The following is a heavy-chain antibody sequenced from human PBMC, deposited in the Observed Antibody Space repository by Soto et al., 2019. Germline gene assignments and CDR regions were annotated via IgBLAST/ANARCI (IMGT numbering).Heavy chain of an antibody. CDR3: AREYSSRGSGSYYRPYYYMDV. D-gene: IGHD3-10*01. Sequence: SVKVSCKASGGTFSSYTISWVRQAPGQGLEWMGRIIPILGIANYAQKFQGRVTITADKSTSTAYMELSSLRSEDTAVYYCAREYSSRGSGSYYRPYYYMDVWGKGTTVTVSS. J-gene: IGHJ6*03. CDR1: GGTFSSYT. V-gene: IGHV1-69*04. CDR2: IIPILGIA.